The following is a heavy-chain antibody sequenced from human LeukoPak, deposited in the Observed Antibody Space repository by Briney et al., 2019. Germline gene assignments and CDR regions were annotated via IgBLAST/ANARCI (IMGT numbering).Heavy chain of an antibody. V-gene: IGHV4-34*01. CDR1: GGSFSDYY. D-gene: IGHD3-22*01. J-gene: IGHJ6*02. CDR2: INHSGGT. CDR3: ARVTYDSTSYHNAMDV. Sequence: SETLSLTCAVYGGSFSDYYWSWIRQPPGKGLEWIGEINHSGGTNYNPSLKSRVTISVDTSKNQFPLRLSSVTAADTAVYYCARVTYDSTSYHNAMDVWGQGTTVTVSS.